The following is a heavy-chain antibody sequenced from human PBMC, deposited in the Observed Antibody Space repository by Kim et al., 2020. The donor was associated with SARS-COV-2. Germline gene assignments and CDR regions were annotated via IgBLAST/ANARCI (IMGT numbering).Heavy chain of an antibody. CDR2: IYYSGST. Sequence: SETLSLTCTVSGGSISSYYWSWIRQPPGKGLEWIGYIYYSGSTNYNPSLKSRVTISVDTSKNQFSLKLSSVTAADTAVYYCARGHVLLWFGELAHDAFDIWGQGTMVTVSS. CDR1: GGSISSYY. CDR3: ARGHVLLWFGELAHDAFDI. V-gene: IGHV4-59*01. D-gene: IGHD3-10*01. J-gene: IGHJ3*02.